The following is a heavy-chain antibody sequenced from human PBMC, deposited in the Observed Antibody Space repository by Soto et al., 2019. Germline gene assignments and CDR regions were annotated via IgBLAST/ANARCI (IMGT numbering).Heavy chain of an antibody. CDR3: VREPLAHSPY. CDR2: MNSDGSVT. CDR1: GFTLSSYW. J-gene: IGHJ4*02. D-gene: IGHD6-13*01. V-gene: IGHV3-74*03. Sequence: PGGSLRLSCAAAGFTLSSYWMHWIRQAPGKGLVWVARMNSDGSVTTYADSVKGRFTVSRDNAKNMLYLHMGSLRAEDAGVYHCVREPLAHSPYWGPGILVTVSS.